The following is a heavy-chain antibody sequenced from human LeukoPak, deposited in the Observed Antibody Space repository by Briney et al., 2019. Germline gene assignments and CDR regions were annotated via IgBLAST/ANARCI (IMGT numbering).Heavy chain of an antibody. CDR2: IYTSGST. Sequence: SETLSLTCTVSGGSISSYYWSWIRQPAGKGLEWIGRIYTSGSTNYNPSLKSRVTMSVDTSKNQFSLKLSSVTAADTAMYYCAGGEEQLRFDYWGQGTLVTVSS. J-gene: IGHJ4*02. CDR3: AGGEEQLRFDY. CDR1: GGSISSYY. D-gene: IGHD6-13*01. V-gene: IGHV4-4*07.